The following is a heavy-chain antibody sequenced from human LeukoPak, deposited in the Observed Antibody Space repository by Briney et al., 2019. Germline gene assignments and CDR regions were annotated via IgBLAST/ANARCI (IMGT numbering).Heavy chain of an antibody. CDR1: GFTFSSYG. V-gene: IGHV3-23*01. Sequence: GGSLRLSCAASGFTFSSYGMHWVRQAPGKGLEWVSAIDNTGGGKYYAGSVKGHFTISRDNSKNTLYLQMNSLRADDTAVYYCAKAISAYSGYVDYWGQGTLVTVSS. J-gene: IGHJ4*02. CDR2: IDNTGGGK. CDR3: AKAISAYSGYVDY. D-gene: IGHD3-22*01.